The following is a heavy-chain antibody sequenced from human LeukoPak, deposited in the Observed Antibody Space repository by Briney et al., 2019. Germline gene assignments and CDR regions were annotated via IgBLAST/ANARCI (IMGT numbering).Heavy chain of an antibody. V-gene: IGHV1-2*06. J-gene: IGHJ5*02. CDR2: INPDTGGP. CDR3: AKVPPSITAAGNWLDP. Sequence: GASVKVSCKASGYTFTGYYIHWVRQAPGQGLEWMGRINPDTGGPDYAQKFQGRITMTRDTSITTAYMELSRLTSDDTAMYYCAKVPPSITAAGNWLDPWGQGALVTVSS. CDR1: GYTFTGYY. D-gene: IGHD6-13*01.